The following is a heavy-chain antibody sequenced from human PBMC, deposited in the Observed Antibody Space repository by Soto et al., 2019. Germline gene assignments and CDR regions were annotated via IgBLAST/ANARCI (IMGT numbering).Heavy chain of an antibody. CDR1: GGSIRSYY. CDR2: IYYSGST. D-gene: IGHD3-9*01. V-gene: IGHV4-59*01. Sequence: SETLSLTCSVSGGSIRSYYWSWIRQPPGKGLEWIGYIYYSGSTNYNPSLKSRVTISVDTSKNQFSLKLSSVTAADTAVYYCARSHQPYDILTGYSIGNWFDPWGQGTLVTVSA. J-gene: IGHJ5*02. CDR3: ARSHQPYDILTGYSIGNWFDP.